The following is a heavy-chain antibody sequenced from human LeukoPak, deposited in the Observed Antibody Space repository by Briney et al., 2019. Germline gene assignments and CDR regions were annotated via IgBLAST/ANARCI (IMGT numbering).Heavy chain of an antibody. CDR2: ISSSSSYI. CDR3: AKDRLLVTYYYDSSGSHPDY. V-gene: IGHV3-21*01. D-gene: IGHD3-22*01. CDR1: GFTFSSYS. J-gene: IGHJ4*02. Sequence: GGSLRLSCAASGFTFSSYSMNWVRQAPGKGLEWVSSISSSSSYIYYADSVKGRFTISRDNAKNSLYLQMNSLRAEDTAVYYCAKDRLLVTYYYDSSGSHPDYWGQGTLVTVSS.